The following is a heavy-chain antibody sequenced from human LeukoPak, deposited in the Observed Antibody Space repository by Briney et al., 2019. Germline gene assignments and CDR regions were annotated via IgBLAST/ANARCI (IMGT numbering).Heavy chain of an antibody. Sequence: ASVKVSCKASGYTFTSYGISWVRQAPGQGLEWMGWISAYNGNTNYAQKLQGRVTMTTDTSTSTAYMELRSLRSDDTAVYYCAREASMPLNYYVFGGGYSRARPYREVWGKGPTVTVS. D-gene: IGHD3-3*01. V-gene: IGHV1-18*01. CDR1: GYTFTSYG. J-gene: IGHJ6*03. CDR2: ISAYNGNT. CDR3: AREASMPLNYYVFGGGYSRARPYREV.